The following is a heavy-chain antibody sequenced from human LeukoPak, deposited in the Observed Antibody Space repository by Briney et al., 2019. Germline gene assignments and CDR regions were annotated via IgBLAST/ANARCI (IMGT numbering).Heavy chain of an antibody. D-gene: IGHD3-22*01. CDR2: IYYSGST. CDR1: GGSISSYY. Sequence: SETLSLTCTLSGGSISSYYWSWIRQPPGKGLEWIGYIYYSGSTNYNTSLKSRVPISVDPSQNQFSLKMSSVTAADTAVYYCARVITPYYYDSSGYVHDAFDIWGQGTMVTVSS. J-gene: IGHJ3*02. V-gene: IGHV4-59*01. CDR3: ARVITPYYYDSSGYVHDAFDI.